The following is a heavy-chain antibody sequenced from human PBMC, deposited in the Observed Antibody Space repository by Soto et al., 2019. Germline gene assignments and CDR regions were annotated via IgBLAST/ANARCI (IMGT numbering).Heavy chain of an antibody. J-gene: IGHJ6*02. CDR2: TYYRSKWYN. V-gene: IGHV6-1*01. Sequence: SHTLSLTCAISGDSVSSNSAAWNWIRQSPSRGLEWLGRTYYRSKWYNDYAVSVKSRITINPDTSKNQFSLQLNSVTPEDTAVYYCARDWLIYCSSTSCYKRNYYYGMDVWGQGTTVTVSS. CDR3: ARDWLIYCSSTSCYKRNYYYGMDV. CDR1: GDSVSSNSAA. D-gene: IGHD2-2*02.